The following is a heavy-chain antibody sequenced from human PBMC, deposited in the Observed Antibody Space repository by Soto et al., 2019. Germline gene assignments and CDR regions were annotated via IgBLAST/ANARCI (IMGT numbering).Heavy chain of an antibody. V-gene: IGHV1-69*12. J-gene: IGHJ5*02. CDR2: IIPIFGTA. CDR1: GGTFSSYA. D-gene: IGHD6-13*01. Sequence: QVQLVRSGAEVKKPGSSVKVSCKASGGTFSSYAISWVRQAPGQGLEWMGGIIPIFGTANYAQKFQGRVTITADESTSTAYMELSSLRSEDTAVYYCAREYSSSWYGGANWFDPWGQGTLVTVSS. CDR3: AREYSSSWYGGANWFDP.